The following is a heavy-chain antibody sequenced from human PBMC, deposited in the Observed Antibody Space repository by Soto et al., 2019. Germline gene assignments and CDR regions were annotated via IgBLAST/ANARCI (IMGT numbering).Heavy chain of an antibody. V-gene: IGHV3-7*01. Sequence: EVQLVESGGGLVQPGGSLRLSCAASGFTFSSYWMSWVRQAPGKGLEWVANIKQDGSEKYYVDSVKGRFTISRDNAKNSLYLQMNSMRAEDTAVYYCARDRTYNWNGPGRVQGDAFDIWGQGTMVTVSS. CDR2: IKQDGSEK. CDR1: GFTFSSYW. CDR3: ARDRTYNWNGPGRVQGDAFDI. D-gene: IGHD1-1*01. J-gene: IGHJ3*02.